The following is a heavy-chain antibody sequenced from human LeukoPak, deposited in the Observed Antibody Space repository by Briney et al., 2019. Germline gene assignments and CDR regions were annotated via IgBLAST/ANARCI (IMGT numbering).Heavy chain of an antibody. CDR2: TYYRSKWYN. D-gene: IGHD3-10*01. Sequence: SQTLSLTCAISGDSVSSNSAAWNWIRQSPSRGLGWLGRTYYRSKWYNDYAVSVKSRITINPDTSKNQFSLQLNSVTPEDTAVYYCARDPNYYGSGSRAFDIWGQGTMVTVSS. J-gene: IGHJ3*02. CDR1: GDSVSSNSAA. CDR3: ARDPNYYGSGSRAFDI. V-gene: IGHV6-1*01.